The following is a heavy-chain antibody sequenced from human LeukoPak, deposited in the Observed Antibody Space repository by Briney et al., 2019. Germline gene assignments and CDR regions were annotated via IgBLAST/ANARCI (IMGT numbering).Heavy chain of an antibody. V-gene: IGHV3-7*04. J-gene: IGHJ4*02. CDR2: IKQDGSEK. Sequence: PRGSLRLSCAASGFTFSTYWMSWVRQAPGKGTEWVANIKQDGSEKYYVDSVKGRFTISRDNAKNSVYLQMNSLRGEDTAVYYCARGHYYFDYWGQGTLVAVSS. CDR3: ARGHYYFDY. CDR1: GFTFSTYW.